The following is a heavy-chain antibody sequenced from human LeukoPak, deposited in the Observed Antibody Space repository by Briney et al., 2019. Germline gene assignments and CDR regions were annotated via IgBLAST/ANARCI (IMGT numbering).Heavy chain of an antibody. CDR3: IRVSQLYYFDS. Sequence: GGSLRLSCAASGFTFSNHYMDWVRQAPGKGLEWVGCIRMKVNGSTTEFAASVKGRFTLSRDDSKNSLYLQMNSLKTEDTAVYYCIRVSQLYYFDSWGQGTLVTVSS. J-gene: IGHJ4*02. V-gene: IGHV3-72*01. CDR1: GFTFSNHY. CDR2: IRMKVNGSTT. D-gene: IGHD1-1*01.